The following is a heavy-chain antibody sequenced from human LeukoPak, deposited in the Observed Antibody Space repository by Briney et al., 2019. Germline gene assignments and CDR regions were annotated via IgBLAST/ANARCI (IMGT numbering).Heavy chain of an antibody. V-gene: IGHV3-48*03. Sequence: GGSLRLSCAASGFTFSSYEMNWVRQAPGKGLEWVSYISSSGSTIYYADSVKGRFTISRDNAKNSLYLQMNSLRAEDTAVYCCARDESGRDSSSFDYWGQGTLVTVSS. J-gene: IGHJ4*02. D-gene: IGHD6-13*01. CDR1: GFTFSSYE. CDR2: ISSSGSTI. CDR3: ARDESGRDSSSFDY.